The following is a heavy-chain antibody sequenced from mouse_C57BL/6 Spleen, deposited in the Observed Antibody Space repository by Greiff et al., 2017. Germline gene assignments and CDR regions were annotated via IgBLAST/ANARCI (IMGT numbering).Heavy chain of an antibody. CDR1: GYTFTSYW. V-gene: IGHV1-64*01. J-gene: IGHJ2*01. D-gene: IGHD1-1*01. Sequence: QVQLQQPGAELVKPGASVKLSCKASGYTFTSYWMHWVKQRPGQGLEWIGMIHPNSGSTNYNEKFKSKATLTVDKSSSTAYMQLSSLTSEDSAVYYCARSDYYYGSSETSFDYWGKGTTLTVSS. CDR3: ARSDYYYGSSETSFDY. CDR2: IHPNSGST.